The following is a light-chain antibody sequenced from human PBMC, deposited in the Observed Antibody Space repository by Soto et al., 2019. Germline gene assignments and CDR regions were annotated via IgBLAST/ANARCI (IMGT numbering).Light chain of an antibody. CDR3: AAWDYTINAWV. CDR2: SND. J-gene: IGLJ3*02. V-gene: IGLV1-44*01. Sequence: QSVLTQPPSASGTPGQRVTISCSGGSSNIGSDVVKWYQQLPGTAPKLLMYSNDQRPSGVPDRFSGSKSGTSASLAISGLQSEDEADYYCAAWDYTINAWVFGGGTKLTVL. CDR1: SSNIGSDV.